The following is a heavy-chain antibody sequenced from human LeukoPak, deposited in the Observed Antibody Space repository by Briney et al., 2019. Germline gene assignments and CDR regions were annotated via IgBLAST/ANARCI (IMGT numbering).Heavy chain of an antibody. CDR3: VRLWKVYGDYVYFDY. Sequence: SETLSLTCAVSGVSFSGYYWTWVRQAPGKGLEWIGEVNHSGSTNYNPSLKSRISVSVDSFKSRFSLKVRSVTAADAALYYCVRLWKVYGDYVYFDYWGQGTLVTVSS. CDR1: GVSFSGYY. V-gene: IGHV4-34*01. CDR2: VNHSGST. J-gene: IGHJ4*02. D-gene: IGHD4-17*01.